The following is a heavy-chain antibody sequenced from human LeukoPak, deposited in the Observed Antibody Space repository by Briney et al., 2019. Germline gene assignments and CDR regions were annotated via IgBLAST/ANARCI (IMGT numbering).Heavy chain of an antibody. CDR2: ISSSGSTI. V-gene: IGHV3-48*04. CDR1: GFTFSSYS. J-gene: IGHJ6*03. CDR3: ARDREVRYDILTGYYISYYYMDV. D-gene: IGHD3-9*01. Sequence: GGSLRLSCAASGFTFSSYSMNWVRQAPEKGLEWVSYISSSGSTIYYADCVKGRFTISRDNAKNSLYLQMNSLRAEDTAVYYCARDREVRYDILTGYYISYYYMDVSGKGTTVTVSS.